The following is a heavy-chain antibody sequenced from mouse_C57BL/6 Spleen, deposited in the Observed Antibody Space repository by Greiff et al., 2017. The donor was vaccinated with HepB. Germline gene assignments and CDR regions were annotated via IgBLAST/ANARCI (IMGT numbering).Heavy chain of an antibody. J-gene: IGHJ2*01. V-gene: IGHV7-3*01. Sequence: EVKLMESGGGLVQPGGSLSLSCAASGFTFTDYYMSWVRQPPGKALEWLGFIRNKANGYTTEYSASVKGRFTISRDNSQSILYLQMNALRAEDSATYYCARSLYDYDGFDYWGQGTTLTVSS. CDR3: ARSLYDYDGFDY. CDR1: GFTFTDYY. CDR2: IRNKANGYTT. D-gene: IGHD2-4*01.